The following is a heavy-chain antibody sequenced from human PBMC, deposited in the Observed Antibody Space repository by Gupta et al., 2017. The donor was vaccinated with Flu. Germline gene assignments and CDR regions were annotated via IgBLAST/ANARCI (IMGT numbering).Heavy chain of an antibody. J-gene: IGHJ5*02. CDR3: ARDFPDYDFWSGQTSHEHFDP. CDR2: IIPILGIA. Sequence: QVQLVQSGAEVKKPGSSVKVSCQASVGTFSSYTINWVRQAPGQGCEWMGRIIPILGIANYAQKFQGRVTITADKSTSTAYMELSSLRSEDTAVYYCARDFPDYDFWSGQTSHEHFDPWGQGTLVTVSS. V-gene: IGHV1-69*08. D-gene: IGHD3-3*01. CDR1: VGTFSSYT.